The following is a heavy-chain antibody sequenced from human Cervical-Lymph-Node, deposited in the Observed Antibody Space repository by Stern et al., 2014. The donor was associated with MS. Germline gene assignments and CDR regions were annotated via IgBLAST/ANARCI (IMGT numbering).Heavy chain of an antibody. D-gene: IGHD3-10*02. J-gene: IGHJ6*02. CDR3: AKDGPRLGSRMDV. CDR2: ISYDGSNK. V-gene: IGHV3-30*18. CDR1: GFTFSSYG. Sequence: QLVESGGGVVQPGRSLRLSCAASGFTFSSYGMHWVRQAPGKGLEWVAVISYDGSNKYYADSVKGRFTISRDNSKNTLYLQMNSLRAEDTAVYYCAKDGPRLGSRMDVWGQGTTVTVSS.